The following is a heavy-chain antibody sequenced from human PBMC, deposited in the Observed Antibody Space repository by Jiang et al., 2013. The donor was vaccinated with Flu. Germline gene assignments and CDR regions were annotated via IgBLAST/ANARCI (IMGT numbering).Heavy chain of an antibody. CDR1: GGSISSGGYY. J-gene: IGHJ4*02. CDR2: IYYSGST. Sequence: TCTVSGGSISSGGYYWSWIRQHPGKGLEWIGYIYYSGSTYYNPSLKSLVTISVDTSKNQFSLKLSSVTAADTAVYYCARGRFLNYYDSSGSFDYWGQGTLVTVSS. D-gene: IGHD3-22*01. CDR3: ARGRFLNYYDSSGSFDY. V-gene: IGHV4-31*01.